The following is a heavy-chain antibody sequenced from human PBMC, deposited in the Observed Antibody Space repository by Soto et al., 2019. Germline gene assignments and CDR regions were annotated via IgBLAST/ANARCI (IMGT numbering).Heavy chain of an antibody. D-gene: IGHD3-10*01. V-gene: IGHV4-34*01. CDR1: GGSFSGYY. CDR3: ARRRGSGSYFI. Sequence: SETLSLTCAVYGGSFSGYYWSWIRQPPGKGLEWIGEINHSGSTNYNPSLKSRVTISVDTSKNQFSLKLSSVTAADTAVYYCARRRGSGSYFIWGQGTLVTVSS. J-gene: IGHJ4*02. CDR2: INHSGST.